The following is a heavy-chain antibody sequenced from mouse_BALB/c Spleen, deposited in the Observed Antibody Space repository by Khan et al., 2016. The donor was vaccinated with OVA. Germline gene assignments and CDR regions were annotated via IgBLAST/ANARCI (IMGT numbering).Heavy chain of an antibody. CDR3: ASSRFYYRCSFFAY. CDR2: IDYSGTT. V-gene: IGHV3-2*02. CDR1: GYSISSDYA. Sequence: EVQLQESGPGLVKPSQSLSLTCTVTGYSISSDYAWTWIRQFPGNKLEWMGYIDYSGTTSYNPSLKSRISITRDTSKNQFFLQLNSVTTEDAASFSWASSRFYYRCSFFAYWGQGTTLTVSS. D-gene: IGHD2-14*01. J-gene: IGHJ2*01.